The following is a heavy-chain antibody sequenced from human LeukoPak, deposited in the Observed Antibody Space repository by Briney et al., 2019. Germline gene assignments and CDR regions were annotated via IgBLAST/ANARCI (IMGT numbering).Heavy chain of an antibody. CDR3: ATFPMIFGVVISNY. Sequence: ASVKVSCKASGYTFTGYYMHWVRQAPGQGLEWMGWINPNNGNTNYAQKLQGRVTMTEDTSTDTAYMELSSLRSEDTAVYYCATFPMIFGVVISNYWGQGTLVTVSS. CDR2: INPNNGNT. V-gene: IGHV1-2*02. CDR1: GYTFTGYY. J-gene: IGHJ4*02. D-gene: IGHD3-3*01.